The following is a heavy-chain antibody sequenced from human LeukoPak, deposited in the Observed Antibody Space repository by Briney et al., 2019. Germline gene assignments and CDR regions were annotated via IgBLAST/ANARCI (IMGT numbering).Heavy chain of an antibody. Sequence: SETLSLTCAVYGGSFSGYYWSWIRQPAGKGLEWIGRIYTSGSTNYNPSLKSRVTMSVDTSKNQFSLKLSSVTAADTAVYYCARDLLRYFDWLLSDYGMDVWGQGTTVTVSS. D-gene: IGHD3-9*01. V-gene: IGHV4-4*07. CDR1: GGSFSGYY. J-gene: IGHJ6*02. CDR2: IYTSGST. CDR3: ARDLLRYFDWLLSDYGMDV.